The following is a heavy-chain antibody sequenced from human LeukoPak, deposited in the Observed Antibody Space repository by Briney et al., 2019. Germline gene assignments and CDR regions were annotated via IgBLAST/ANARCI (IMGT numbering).Heavy chain of an antibody. CDR1: GFTFNSYS. J-gene: IGHJ3*02. CDR2: ISSSSSYI. CDR3: ASPYCRRGSCYDAFDI. Sequence: PGGALKLSCAASGFTFNSYSMNWVRQAPGKGLEWVSSISSSSSYIYYADSVKGRFTISRDNAKNSLYLQMNSLRAEDTAVYYCASPYCRRGSCYDAFDIWGQGTMVTVSS. D-gene: IGHD2-15*01. V-gene: IGHV3-21*01.